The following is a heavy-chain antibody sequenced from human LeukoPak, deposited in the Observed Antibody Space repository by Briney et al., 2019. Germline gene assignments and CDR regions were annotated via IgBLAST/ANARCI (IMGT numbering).Heavy chain of an antibody. Sequence: ASVKVSCKAHGYTFTGYYMHWMRQAPGQGPEWMGWIKPNSGGTKYAQKFQGRITLTRDSSIDTAYMELDRLISDDTAIYYCARGGSMELQLAHQYWGQGTLVTVSS. CDR2: IKPNSGGT. CDR1: GYTFTGYY. J-gene: IGHJ1*01. D-gene: IGHD6-13*01. CDR3: ARGGSMELQLAHQY. V-gene: IGHV1-2*02.